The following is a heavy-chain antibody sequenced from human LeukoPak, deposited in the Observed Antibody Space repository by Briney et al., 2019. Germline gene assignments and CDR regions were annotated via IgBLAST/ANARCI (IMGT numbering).Heavy chain of an antibody. D-gene: IGHD3-3*01. V-gene: IGHV3-30-3*01. Sequence: AGRSLRLSCAASGSTFSSYAMHWVRQAPGKGLEWVAVISYDGSNKYYADSVKGRFTISRDNSKNTLYLQMNSLRAEDTAVYYCARGKTIFGVVMGSVFDYWGQGTLVTVSS. CDR2: ISYDGSNK. CDR1: GSTFSSYA. CDR3: ARGKTIFGVVMGSVFDY. J-gene: IGHJ4*02.